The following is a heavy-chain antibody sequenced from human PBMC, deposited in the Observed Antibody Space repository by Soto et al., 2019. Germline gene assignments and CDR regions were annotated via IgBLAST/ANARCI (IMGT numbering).Heavy chain of an antibody. D-gene: IGHD1-26*01. V-gene: IGHV1-69*02. Sequence: QVQLVQSGAEVKKPGSSVKVSCKASGGTFSSYTISWVRQAPGQGLEWMGRIIPILGIANYAQKFQGRVTXTXDRXTSTAYMELSSLRSEDTAVYYCARGGGVGAIPSNVWGQGTTVTVSS. J-gene: IGHJ6*02. CDR3: ARGGGVGAIPSNV. CDR1: GGTFSSYT. CDR2: IIPILGIA.